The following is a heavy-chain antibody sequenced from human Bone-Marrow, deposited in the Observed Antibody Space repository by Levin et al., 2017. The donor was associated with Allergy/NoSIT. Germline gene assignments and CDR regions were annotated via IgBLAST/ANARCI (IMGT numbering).Heavy chain of an antibody. CDR3: AKDWTLRYCSDS. CDR1: GYTFTGHQ. D-gene: IGHD3/OR15-3a*01. Sequence: GESLKISCKASGYTFTGHQMHWVRQAPGQGLEWMGMIDPHNGGTNYAPKFRGRVTMTSDTSVNTAYLELTRLASDDTAIYYCAKDWTLRYCSDSWGQGTLVTVSS. V-gene: IGHV1-2*02. J-gene: IGHJ4*02. CDR2: IDPHNGGT.